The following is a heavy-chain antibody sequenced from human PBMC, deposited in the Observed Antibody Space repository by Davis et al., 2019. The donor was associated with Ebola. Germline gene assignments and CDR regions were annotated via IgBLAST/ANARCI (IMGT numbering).Heavy chain of an antibody. V-gene: IGHV3-7*01. CDR2: IKQDGSET. Sequence: GASLKISCAASGFTFSAHWMTWVRQAPGKGLEWVANIKQDGSETFYVDSVKGRFTISRDNAKNSLFLQMNSRRADDTAVYYCARRLRGRFDYWGQGTLVTVSS. D-gene: IGHD4-17*01. CDR1: GFTFSAHW. CDR3: ARRLRGRFDY. J-gene: IGHJ4*02.